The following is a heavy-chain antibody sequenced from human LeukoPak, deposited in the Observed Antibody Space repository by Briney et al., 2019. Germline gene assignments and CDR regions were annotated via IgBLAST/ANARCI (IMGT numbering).Heavy chain of an antibody. D-gene: IGHD3-3*01. V-gene: IGHV1-24*01. J-gene: IGHJ5*02. Sequence: GASVKVSCKVSGYTLTELSMHWVRQAPGKGLEWMGGFDPEDGETIYAQKFQGRVTMTEDTSTDTAYMELSSLRSEDTAVYYCATGTITIFGVVSWFDPWGQGTLVTVSS. CDR1: GYTLTELS. CDR3: ATGTITIFGVVSWFDP. CDR2: FDPEDGET.